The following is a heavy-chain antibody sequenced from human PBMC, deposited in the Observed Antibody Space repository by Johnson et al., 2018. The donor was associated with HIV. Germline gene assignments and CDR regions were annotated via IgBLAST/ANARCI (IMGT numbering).Heavy chain of an antibody. CDR3: AREGQEFNDAFDI. J-gene: IGHJ3*02. CDR1: GFTFSSYA. V-gene: IGHV3-30-3*01. CDR2: ISYYGTNK. Sequence: VQLVESGGGVVQPGMSLRLSCAASGFTFSSYAIHWVRQAPGKGLEWVALISYYGTNKYYADSVKGRFTISRDNSKNTLYLQMNSLRAEDTAVYYCAREGQEFNDAFDIWGQGTMVTVSS. D-gene: IGHD3-10*01.